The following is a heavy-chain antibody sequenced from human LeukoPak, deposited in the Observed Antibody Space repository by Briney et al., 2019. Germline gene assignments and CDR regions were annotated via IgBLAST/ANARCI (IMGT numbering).Heavy chain of an antibody. CDR2: INPNSGGT. CDR1: GCTFTGYY. CDR3: ARGVTYYYDSGGFVPGY. Sequence: ASVKVSCKASGCTFTGYYMHWVRQAPGQGLEWMGWINPNSGGTNYAQKFQGRVTMTRDTSISTAYMELSRLRSDDTAVYYCARGVTYYYDSGGFVPGYWGQGTLVTVSS. J-gene: IGHJ4*02. D-gene: IGHD3-22*01. V-gene: IGHV1-2*02.